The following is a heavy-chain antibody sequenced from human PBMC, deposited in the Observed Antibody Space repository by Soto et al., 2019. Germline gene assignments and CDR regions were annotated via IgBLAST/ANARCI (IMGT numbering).Heavy chain of an antibody. Sequence: PSETLSLTCAVSGGSISSNYWWSWVRQAPGKGLEWIGEIHHGGSTNYNPSLKSRVTISVDKSKNQFSLNLSSVTAADTAVYYCARALRPIDYWGQGTLVTVSS. CDR1: GGSISSNYW. D-gene: IGHD3-3*01. J-gene: IGHJ4*02. V-gene: IGHV4-4*02. CDR2: IHHGGST. CDR3: ARALRPIDY.